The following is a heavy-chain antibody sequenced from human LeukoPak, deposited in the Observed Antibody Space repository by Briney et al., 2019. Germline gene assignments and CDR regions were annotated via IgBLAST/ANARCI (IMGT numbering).Heavy chain of an antibody. V-gene: IGHV3-23*01. CDR3: ANALLWFGELEY. J-gene: IGHJ4*02. D-gene: IGHD3-10*01. Sequence: GGSLRLSCRASSFTFSSYVMSWVRQAPGKGLEWVSTVSTTGGSTYYADSVKGRFTISRDNSKDTLYLQMNSLRAEDTAVYYCANALLWFGELEYWGQGTLVTVSS. CDR2: VSTTGGST. CDR1: SFTFSSYV.